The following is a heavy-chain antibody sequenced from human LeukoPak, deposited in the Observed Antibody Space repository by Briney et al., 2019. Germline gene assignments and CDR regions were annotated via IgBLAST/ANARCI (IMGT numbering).Heavy chain of an antibody. CDR3: ARHHPSLRYHDY. J-gene: IGHJ4*02. CDR1: GGSISSGSYY. Sequence: SQTLSLTCTVSGGSISSGSYYWSWIRQPAGKGLEWIRRIYTSGSTNYNPSLKSRVTISVDTSKNQFSLKLSSVTAADTAVYYCARHHPSLRYHDYWGQGTLVTVSS. CDR2: IYTSGST. D-gene: IGHD3-9*01. V-gene: IGHV4-61*02.